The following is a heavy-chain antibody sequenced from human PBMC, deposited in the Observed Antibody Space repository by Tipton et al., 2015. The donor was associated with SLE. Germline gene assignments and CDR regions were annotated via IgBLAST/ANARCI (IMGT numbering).Heavy chain of an antibody. J-gene: IGHJ4*02. D-gene: IGHD1-20*01. Sequence: SLRLSCVASGFTFSDDAMSWVRQAPGKGLEWVSGISGSGGSTYYADSVKGRFTISRDNSKKMLYLQMNSLRAEDTAVYYCAKDRRNWNDPYFFDYWGQGTLVSVSS. CDR2: ISGSGGST. CDR3: AKDRRNWNDPYFFDY. CDR1: GFTFSDDA. V-gene: IGHV3-23*01.